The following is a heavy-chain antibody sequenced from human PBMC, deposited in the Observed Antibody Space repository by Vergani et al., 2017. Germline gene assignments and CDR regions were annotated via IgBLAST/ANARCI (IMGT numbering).Heavy chain of an antibody. CDR1: EYSFGNYW. CDR3: ARHTTYTDS. D-gene: IGHD1-1*01. CDR2: IYPADSDT. V-gene: IGHV5-51*01. Sequence: EVELVQSGPEMRKPGESLKISCKGSEYSFGNYWIGWVRQMPGKGLEWMGIIYPADSDTRYSPSFPGQVTISADKSISTAFLQWDSLKASDPALYYCARHTTYTDSWGQGTLVTVSS. J-gene: IGHJ4*02.